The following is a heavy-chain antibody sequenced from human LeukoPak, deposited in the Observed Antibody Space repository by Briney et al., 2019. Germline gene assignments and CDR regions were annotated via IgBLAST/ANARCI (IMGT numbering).Heavy chain of an antibody. D-gene: IGHD1-26*01. V-gene: IGHV3-49*03. CDR1: GFTFGDYA. CDR3: TRFDRWELPFDY. J-gene: IGHJ4*02. CDR2: IRSKAYGGTT. Sequence: PGRSLRLSCTASGFTFGDYAMNWFRQAPGKRLEWVGFIRSKAYGGTTEYAASVKGRFTISRDDSKSIAYLQMNSLKTEDTAVYYCTRFDRWELPFDYWGQGTLVTVSS.